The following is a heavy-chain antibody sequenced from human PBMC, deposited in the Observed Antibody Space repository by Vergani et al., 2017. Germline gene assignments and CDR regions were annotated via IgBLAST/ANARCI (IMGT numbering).Heavy chain of an antibody. CDR2: ISSNGGST. J-gene: IGHJ4*02. CDR3: VKDTFGGVDGPTDY. CDR1: GFTFSSYA. Sequence: EVQLVESGGGLVQPGGSLRLSCSVSGFTFSSYAMHWVRQAPGKGLEYVSAISSNGGSTYYADSVKGRFTISRDNSKNTLYLQMSSLRAEDTAVYYCVKDTFGGVDGPTDYWGQGTLVTVSS. V-gene: IGHV3-64D*06. D-gene: IGHD3-16*01.